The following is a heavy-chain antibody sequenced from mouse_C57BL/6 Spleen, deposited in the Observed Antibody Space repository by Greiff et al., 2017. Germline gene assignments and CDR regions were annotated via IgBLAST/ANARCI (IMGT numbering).Heavy chain of an antibody. CDR2: INPSSGYT. V-gene: IGHV1-7*01. CDR1: GYTFTSYW. D-gene: IGHD2-4*01. J-gene: IGHJ2*01. Sequence: VQLQQSGAELAKPGASVKLSCKASGYTFTSYWMHWVKQRPGQGLEWIGYINPSSGYTKYNQKFKGKATLTVDKSSSTAYMELRSLTSEDTAVYYCARSLDYGFDYWGQGTTLTVSS. CDR3: ARSLDYGFDY.